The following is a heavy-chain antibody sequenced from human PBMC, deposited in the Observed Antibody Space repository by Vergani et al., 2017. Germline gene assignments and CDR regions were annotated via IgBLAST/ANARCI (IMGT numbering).Heavy chain of an antibody. CDR1: GFTFSSYA. CDR3: AKARDPNCKGGNCYSYYYGLDL. J-gene: IGHJ6*02. CDR2: ISGSGGNT. V-gene: IGHV3-23*01. D-gene: IGHD2-15*01. Sequence: EVQLLESGGGLVQPGGSLRLSCGASGFTFSSYAMTWVRQAPGKGLEWVSAISGSGGNTFYTDYVKGRFTISRDNSKDTLYLQMNSLRVEDTAIYYCAKARDPNCKGGNCYSYYYGLDLWGQGTTVTVSS.